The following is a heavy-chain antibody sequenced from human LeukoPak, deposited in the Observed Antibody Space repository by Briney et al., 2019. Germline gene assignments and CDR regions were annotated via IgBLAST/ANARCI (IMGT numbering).Heavy chain of an antibody. V-gene: IGHV1-69*13. J-gene: IGHJ4*02. CDR2: IIPIFGTA. CDR3: AESERGYYDSSGFDY. CDR1: GGTFSSYA. D-gene: IGHD3-22*01. Sequence: SVKVSCKASGGTFSSYAISWVRQAPGQGLEWMGGIIPIFGTANYAQKFQGRVTITADESTSTAYMELSSLRSEDTAVYYCAESERGYYDSSGFDYWGQGTLVTVSS.